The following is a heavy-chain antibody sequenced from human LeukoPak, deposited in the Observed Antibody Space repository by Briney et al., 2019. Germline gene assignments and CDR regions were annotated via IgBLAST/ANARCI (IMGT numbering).Heavy chain of an antibody. CDR2: IYNSGTT. CDR1: GGSINSGYH. D-gene: IGHD4-11*01. J-gene: IGHJ4*02. V-gene: IGHV4-31*03. CDR3: VTTITTLDVLAFHY. Sequence: SQTLSLTCTVSGGSINSGYHWSWIRQHQGKGLEWIGYIYNSGTTYYNPALKSRVIISVDTSKNQFSLKLNPATAADTAVYYCVTTITTLDVLAFHYWGQGALVTVSS.